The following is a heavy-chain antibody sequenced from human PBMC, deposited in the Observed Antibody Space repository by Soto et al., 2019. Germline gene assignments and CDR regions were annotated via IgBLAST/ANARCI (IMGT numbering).Heavy chain of an antibody. CDR3: ALPRLWFGAGYGY. Sequence: QITLKESGATLVKPTQTLTLTCTFPGFSLSTSGVGVGWIRQPPGKPLEWLALIYWDDDKLYSPSLKSRLTITKDTSKNQLVLTMTNMDPVDTAPYCCALPRLWFGAGYGYWGQGTLVTVSS. CDR2: IYWDDDK. CDR1: GFSLSTSGVG. D-gene: IGHD3-10*01. J-gene: IGHJ4*02. V-gene: IGHV2-5*02.